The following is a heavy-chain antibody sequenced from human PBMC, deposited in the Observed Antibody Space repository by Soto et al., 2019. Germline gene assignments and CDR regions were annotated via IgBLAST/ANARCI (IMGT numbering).Heavy chain of an antibody. V-gene: IGHV3-30-3*01. Sequence: QVQLVESGGGVVQPGRSLRLSCEASGFIFSSYSMHWVRQAPGKGLEWVAVILYDGNNKYYADSVKGRFTISIDNFKNTLYLQRNSLRSEDTAVYYCARDGNRSPTLGRVSAVATLVDSYFDLWGRGTLVTVSS. CDR3: ARDGNRSPTLGRVSAVATLVDSYFDL. J-gene: IGHJ2*01. CDR2: ILYDGNNK. CDR1: GFIFSSYS. D-gene: IGHD6-19*01.